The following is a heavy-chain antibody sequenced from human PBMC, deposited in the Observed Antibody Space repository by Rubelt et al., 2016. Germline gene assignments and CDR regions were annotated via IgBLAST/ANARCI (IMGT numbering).Heavy chain of an antibody. J-gene: IGHJ4*02. CDR2: ISSGGSHM. CDR1: GFTFSSYS. D-gene: IGHD5-12*01. CDR3: ARVRGTYGYAMDY. V-gene: IGHV3-48*01. Sequence: GLVQPGGSLRLSCAASGFTFSSYSMTWVRQAPGKGLEWVSSISSGGSHMYYADSVKGRFTISRDNAKNSLYLQMNSLRAEDTAVYYCARVRGTYGYAMDYWGQGTLVTVSS.